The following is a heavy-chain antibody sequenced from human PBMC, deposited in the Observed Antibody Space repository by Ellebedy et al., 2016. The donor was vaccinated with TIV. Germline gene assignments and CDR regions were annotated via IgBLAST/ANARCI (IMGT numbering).Heavy chain of an antibody. CDR3: ARRGYSWNEPNPYYYYHMDV. J-gene: IGHJ6*03. CDR1: GGSISSNSFY. D-gene: IGHD1-1*01. Sequence: MPSETLSLTCSVSGGSISSNSFYWGWIRQPPGKGLEWIGYIYSSGSTSYNPSLKSRVTTSVDTSKNQFSLKLRSVTAADTAVYYCARRGYSWNEPNPYYYYHMDVWGKGTTVTVSS. V-gene: IGHV4-61*05. CDR2: IYSSGST.